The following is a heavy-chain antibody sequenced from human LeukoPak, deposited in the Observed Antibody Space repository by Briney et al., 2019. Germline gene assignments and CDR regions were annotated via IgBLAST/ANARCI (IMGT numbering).Heavy chain of an antibody. J-gene: IGHJ4*02. CDR2: INHSGST. V-gene: IGHV4-34*01. D-gene: IGHD1-1*01. CDR3: ARLGMATTSPFDY. CDR1: GGSFSGYY. Sequence: SETLSLTCAVYGGSFSGYYWSWIRQPPGKGLEWIGEINHSGSTNYNPSLKSRVTISVDTSKNQFSLKLSSVTAADTAVYYCARLGMATTSPFDYWGQGTLVTVSS.